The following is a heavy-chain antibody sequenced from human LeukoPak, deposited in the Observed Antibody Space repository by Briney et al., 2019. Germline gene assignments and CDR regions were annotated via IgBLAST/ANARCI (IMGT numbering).Heavy chain of an antibody. J-gene: IGHJ4*02. CDR3: ARDAGSSWYRPVYYFDY. Sequence: ASVKVSCKASGYTFTSYGISWVRQAPGQGLEWMGWISAYSGNTNYAQKLQGRVTMTTDTSTSTAYMELRSLRSDDTAVYYCARDAGSSWYRPVYYFDYWGQGTLVTVSS. CDR2: ISAYSGNT. V-gene: IGHV1-18*01. D-gene: IGHD6-13*01. CDR1: GYTFTSYG.